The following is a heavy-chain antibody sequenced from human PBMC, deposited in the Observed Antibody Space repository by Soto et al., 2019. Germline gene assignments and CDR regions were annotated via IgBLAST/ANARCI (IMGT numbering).Heavy chain of an antibody. J-gene: IGHJ4*02. CDR1: GFTFSNAW. CDR2: IKSKTDGGTT. V-gene: IGHV3-15*07. CDR3: TTVEHIEVVPAAPHRKNEY. Sequence: EVQLVESGGGLVKPGGSLRLSCAASGFTFSNAWMNWVRQAPGKGLEWVGRIKSKTDGGTTDYAAPVKGRFTISRDDSNNTLYLQMNSLKTEDTAVYYCTTVEHIEVVPAAPHRKNEYWGQGTLVTLSS. D-gene: IGHD2-2*01.